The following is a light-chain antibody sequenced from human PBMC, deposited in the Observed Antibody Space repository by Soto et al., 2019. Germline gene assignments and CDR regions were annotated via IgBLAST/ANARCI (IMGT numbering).Light chain of an antibody. J-gene: IGKJ4*01. CDR3: QQYEILPT. CDR2: DVF. CDR1: QDISKY. V-gene: IGKV1-33*01. Sequence: DIQMTQSPSSLSASVGDRVTITCQASQDISKYLNWYQQKPGKAPKLLIYDVFNLETGVPSRFSGSGSVTHFTFTISSLQPEDVATYYCQQYEILPTFGGGTKVEIK.